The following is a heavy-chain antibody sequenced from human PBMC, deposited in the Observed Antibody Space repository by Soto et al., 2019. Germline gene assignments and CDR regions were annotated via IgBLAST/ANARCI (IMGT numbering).Heavy chain of an antibody. J-gene: IGHJ4*02. CDR2: ISDRGDTT. D-gene: IGHD1-1*01. V-gene: IGHV3-23*01. CDR3: AKDKPGTTSFDY. CDR1: GFTISSNA. Sequence: QTGGSLRLSCAASGFTISSNAMYWVRQAPGKGLEWVSAISDRGDTTHYADSVKGRFTISRDTSKNTLYLHLNTLRADDTAVYYCAKDKPGTTSFDYWGQGTLVTVSS.